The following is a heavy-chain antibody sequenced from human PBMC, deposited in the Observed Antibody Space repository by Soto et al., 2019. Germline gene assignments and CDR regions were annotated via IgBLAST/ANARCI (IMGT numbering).Heavy chain of an antibody. V-gene: IGHV1-46*01. CDR2: INPSGGST. CDR3: ARDWFRDYDFWSGYYQFDY. J-gene: IGHJ4*02. CDR1: GYTFTSYY. D-gene: IGHD3-3*01. Sequence: ASVKVSCKASGYTFTSYYMHWVRQAPGQGLEWMGIINPSGGSTSYAQKFQGRVTMTRDTSTSTVYMELSSLRSEDTAVYYCARDWFRDYDFWSGYYQFDYWGQGPLGTVSP.